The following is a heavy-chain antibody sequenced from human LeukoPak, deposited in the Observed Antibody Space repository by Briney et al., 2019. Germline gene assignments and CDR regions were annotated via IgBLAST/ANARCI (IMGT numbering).Heavy chain of an antibody. V-gene: IGHV3-23*01. J-gene: IGHJ6*03. CDR3: AKVSDRMKYYYYYYMDV. Sequence: GGTLRLSCAASGFTFSSYGMSWVRQAPGKGLEWVSAISGSGGSTYYADSVKGRFTISRDNSKNTLYLQMNSLRAEDTAVYYCAKVSDRMKYYYYYYMDVWGKGTTVTISS. CDR1: GFTFSSYG. D-gene: IGHD2-21*02. CDR2: ISGSGGST.